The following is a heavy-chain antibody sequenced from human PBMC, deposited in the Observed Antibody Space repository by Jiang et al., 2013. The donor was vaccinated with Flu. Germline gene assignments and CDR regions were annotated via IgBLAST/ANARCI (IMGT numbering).Heavy chain of an antibody. CDR1: GGSFSGYY. V-gene: IGHV4-34*01. J-gene: IGHJ6*02. CDR2: INHSGST. Sequence: ETLSLTCAVYGGSFSGYYWSWIRQPPGKGLEWIGEINHSGSTNYNPSLKSRVTISVDTSKNQFSLKLSSVTAADTAVYYCARGHPYSSGWYLSIGRGMDVWGQGTTVTVSS. CDR3: ARGHPYSSGWYLSIGRGMDV. D-gene: IGHD6-19*01.